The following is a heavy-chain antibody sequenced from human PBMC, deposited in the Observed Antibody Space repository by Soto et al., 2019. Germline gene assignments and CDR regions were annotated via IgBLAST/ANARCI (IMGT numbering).Heavy chain of an antibody. CDR1: GFAFSDYS. D-gene: IGHD3-16*02. V-gene: IGHV3-48*01. CDR3: ARTYHDYVWGTYPLDS. J-gene: IGHJ4*02. CDR2: IKNSSSTI. Sequence: EVQLKESGGGLVRPGGSLRLSCAASGFAFSDYSMNWVRQSPGKGLEWLSYIKNSSSTIYYADSVKGRFTISRDNAKTLVFLHMASLRAEDTARYYCARTYHDYVWGTYPLDSWGPGTLVTVSS.